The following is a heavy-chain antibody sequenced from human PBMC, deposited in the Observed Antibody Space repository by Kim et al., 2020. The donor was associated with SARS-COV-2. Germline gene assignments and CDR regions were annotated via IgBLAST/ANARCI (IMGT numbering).Heavy chain of an antibody. CDR2: ISAYNGDT. CDR3: ARLTKIVGTTKGSAFDS. Sequence: ASVKVSCKASGYTFTNYLITWVRQAPGQGLEWMGWISAYNGDTNYAQNFQGRVTLTTDTSTSTAYMELRSLRSDDTAVHYCARLTKIVGTTKGSAFDSWGQGTMVTVSS. CDR1: GYTFTNYL. D-gene: IGHD1-26*01. V-gene: IGHV1-18*01. J-gene: IGHJ3*02.